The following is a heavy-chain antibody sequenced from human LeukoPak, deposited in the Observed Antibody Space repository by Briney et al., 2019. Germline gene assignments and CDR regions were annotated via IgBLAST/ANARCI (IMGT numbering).Heavy chain of an antibody. CDR3: ARGFGARDY. CDR2: INHSGST. J-gene: IGHJ4*02. Sequence: PSETLSLTCAVYGGSFSGYYWSWIRQPPGKGLEWIGEINHSGSTYYNPSLKSRVTISVDTSKNQFSLKLSSVTAADTAVYYCARGFGARDYWGQGTLVTVSS. D-gene: IGHD1-26*01. CDR1: GGSFSGYY. V-gene: IGHV4-34*01.